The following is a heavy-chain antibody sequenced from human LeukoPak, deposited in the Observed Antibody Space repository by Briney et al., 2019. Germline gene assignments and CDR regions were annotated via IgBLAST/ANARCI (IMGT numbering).Heavy chain of an antibody. CDR2: ISSSSSYI. CDR1: GITFSSYS. V-gene: IGHV3-21*01. J-gene: IGHJ4*02. CDR3: ARDGIVVVPAAMGY. Sequence: GGSLRLSCAASGITFSSYSMNWVRQAPGKGLEWVSSISSSSSYIYYADSVKGRFTISRDNAKNSLYLQMNSLRAEDTAVYYCARDGIVVVPAAMGYWGQGTQVTVSS. D-gene: IGHD2-2*01.